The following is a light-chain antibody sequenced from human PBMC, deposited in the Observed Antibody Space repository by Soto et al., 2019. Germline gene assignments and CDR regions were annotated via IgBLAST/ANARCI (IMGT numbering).Light chain of an antibody. CDR2: DVS. CDR1: NSDIGGYKY. CDR3: CSYAGIYSYV. V-gene: IGLV2-11*01. J-gene: IGLJ1*01. Sequence: QSALTQPRSVSGSPGQSVNISGTGTNSDIGGYKYVSWYQQYPGKAPKLMIYDVSKRPSGVPDRFSGSKSVNTASLTISGLQAEDEADYFCCSYAGIYSYVFGTGTKLTV.